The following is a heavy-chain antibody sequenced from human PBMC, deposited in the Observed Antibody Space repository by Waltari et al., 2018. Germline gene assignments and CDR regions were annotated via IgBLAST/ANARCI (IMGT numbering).Heavy chain of an antibody. J-gene: IGHJ4*02. V-gene: IGHV3-7*01. CDR3: AIMGYSSGWESNAYFDY. CDR1: GFTFSSYW. D-gene: IGHD6-19*01. CDR2: IKQDGSEK. Sequence: EVQLVESGGGLVQPGGSLRLSCAASGFTFSSYWMSWVRQAPGKGLEWVANIKQDGSEKYYVDSVKCRFTISRDNAKNSLYLQMNSLRAEDTAVYYCAIMGYSSGWESNAYFDYWGQGTLVTVSS.